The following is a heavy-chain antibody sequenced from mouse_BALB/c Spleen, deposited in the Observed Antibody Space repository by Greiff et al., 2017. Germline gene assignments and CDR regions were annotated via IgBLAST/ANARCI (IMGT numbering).Heavy chain of an antibody. D-gene: IGHD3-2*01. V-gene: IGHV1-55*01. CDR3: ARWATGAMDY. Sequence: VQLQQPGAELVKPGTSVKLSCKASGYNFTSYWINWVKLRPGQGLEWIGDIYPGSGSTNYNEKFKSKATLTVDTSSSTAYMQLSSLASEDSALYYCARWATGAMDYWGQGTSVTVSS. CDR2: IYPGSGST. CDR1: GYNFTSYW. J-gene: IGHJ4*01.